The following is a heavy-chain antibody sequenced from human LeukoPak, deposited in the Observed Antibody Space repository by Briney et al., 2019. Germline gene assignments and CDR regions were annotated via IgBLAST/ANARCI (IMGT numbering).Heavy chain of an antibody. Sequence: GGSLRLSCVASGFTFDDYGMSWVRQAPGKGLEWVSGINWNGGSTRYADSVKGRFTIPRDNAKNSLYLQMNSLRAEDTAVYYCARERRDDAFDIWGQGTMVTVSS. CDR3: ARERRDDAFDI. D-gene: IGHD5-24*01. CDR1: GFTFDDYG. V-gene: IGHV3-20*04. CDR2: INWNGGST. J-gene: IGHJ3*02.